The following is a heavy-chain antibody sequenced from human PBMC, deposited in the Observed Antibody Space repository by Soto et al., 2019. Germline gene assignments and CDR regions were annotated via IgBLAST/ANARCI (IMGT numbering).Heavy chain of an antibody. CDR3: ASRRHPSGAYDY. CDR1: GFTVSSNF. V-gene: IGHV3-66*01. Sequence: EVQLVVSGGGLVQPGGSLRLSCAASGFTVSSNFMSWVRQAPGKGLEWVSIIYSGGSTYYADSVKGRFTISRDNSKNTLYLQMNSLRADDTAVYYCASRRHPSGAYDYWGQGTLVTVSS. D-gene: IGHD2-21*01. J-gene: IGHJ4*02. CDR2: IYSGGST.